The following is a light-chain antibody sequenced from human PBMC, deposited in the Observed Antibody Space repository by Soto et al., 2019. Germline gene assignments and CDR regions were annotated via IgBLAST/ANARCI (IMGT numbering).Light chain of an antibody. J-gene: IGLJ1*01. Sequence: QSVLTQPPSASGTPGQTVTISRYGSSSNMGSNTVHWFQQFPGTAPKLLIYTNDQRPSGVPDRFSGSNSGTSASLAISGLQSEDAADYYCAVWDDSLNGHVFGAGTKVTVL. V-gene: IGLV1-44*01. CDR3: AVWDDSLNGHV. CDR1: SSNMGSNT. CDR2: TND.